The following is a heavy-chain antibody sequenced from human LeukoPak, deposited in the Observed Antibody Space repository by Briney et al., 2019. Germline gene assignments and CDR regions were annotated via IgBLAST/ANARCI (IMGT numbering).Heavy chain of an antibody. D-gene: IGHD2-15*01. V-gene: IGHV3-23*01. CDR3: AKGARYCSGGSCYFRFDY. CDR1: GFTFSSYA. Sequence: GGSLRLSCAASGFTFSSYAMSWVRQAPGKGLEWVSAISGSGGSTYYAVSVKGRFPISRDNSKNTLYLQMNSLRAEDTAVYYCAKGARYCSGGSCYFRFDYWGQGTLVIVSS. CDR2: ISGSGGST. J-gene: IGHJ4*02.